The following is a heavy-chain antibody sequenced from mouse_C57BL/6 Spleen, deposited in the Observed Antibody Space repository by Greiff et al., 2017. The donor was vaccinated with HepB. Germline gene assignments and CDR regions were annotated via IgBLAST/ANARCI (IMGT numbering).Heavy chain of an antibody. CDR3: ARQVGDVWFAY. CDR2: ISSGGSYT. CDR1: GFTFSSYG. V-gene: IGHV5-6*01. D-gene: IGHD1-1*01. Sequence: EVQVVESGGDLVKPGGSLKLSCAASGFTFSSYGMSWVRQTPDKRLEWVATISSGGSYTYYPDSVKGRFTISRDNAKNTLYLQMGSLKSEDTAMYYCARQVGDVWFAYWGQGTLVTVSA. J-gene: IGHJ3*01.